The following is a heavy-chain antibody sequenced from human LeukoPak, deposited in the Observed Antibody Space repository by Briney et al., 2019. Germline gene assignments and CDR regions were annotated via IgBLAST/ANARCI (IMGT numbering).Heavy chain of an antibody. CDR3: ARAERVAGYGY. J-gene: IGHJ4*02. Sequence: SQTLSLTCTVSGGSISSGNYYWSWIRQPPGKGLEWIGYIYYSGSTYYNPSLKSRVTISADTSENQLSLKVSSVTAADTAVYYCARAERVAGYGYWGQGTLVTVSS. CDR2: IYYSGST. D-gene: IGHD6-13*01. CDR1: GGSISSGNYY. V-gene: IGHV4-30-4*08.